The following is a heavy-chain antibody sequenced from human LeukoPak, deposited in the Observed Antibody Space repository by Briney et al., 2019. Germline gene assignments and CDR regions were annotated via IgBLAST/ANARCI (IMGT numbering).Heavy chain of an antibody. J-gene: IGHJ6*03. CDR3: ANGNRCTSPNCLGYYYFYMDV. V-gene: IGHV3-23*01. D-gene: IGHD2-8*01. CDR1: GFTFSNYA. CDR2: FSGSGGTT. Sequence: SGDSLTLSCAASGFTFSNYAMNWVRQAPGRGLEWVSGFSGSGGTTYYADSVMGRFTISRDNSKNALYLQMNSLRGEDTAVYYCANGNRCTSPNCLGYYYFYMDVWGKGTTVTVSS.